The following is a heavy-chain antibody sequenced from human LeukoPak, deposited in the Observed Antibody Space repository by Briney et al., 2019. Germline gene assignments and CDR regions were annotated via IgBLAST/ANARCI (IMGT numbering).Heavy chain of an antibody. CDR2: MNPNSGNT. CDR1: GYTFPSYD. CDR3: ARGLRGYYDGSGPIWFDP. D-gene: IGHD3-22*01. V-gene: IGHV1-8*01. J-gene: IGHJ5*02. Sequence: ASETISCKASGYTFPSYDIHWVRQATPQGLEWMGWMNPNSGNTSYPHKSQGRVTMTRNTSISTGYMELRSLGSEDTAVYYCARGLRGYYDGSGPIWFDPWGQGTLVTLSS.